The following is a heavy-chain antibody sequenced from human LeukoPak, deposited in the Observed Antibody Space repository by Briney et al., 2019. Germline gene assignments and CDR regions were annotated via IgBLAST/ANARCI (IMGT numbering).Heavy chain of an antibody. Sequence: PSETLSLTCTVSGVSISSSNSYWGWIRQPPGKGLEWIGSIYYSGNTYYNASLKSQVSISIDTSKNQFSLRLTSVTAADTAVYYCARVPMVRGTGYYYHMDVWGKGTTVTISS. J-gene: IGHJ6*03. CDR3: ARVPMVRGTGYYYHMDV. CDR1: GVSISSSNSY. CDR2: IYYSGNT. V-gene: IGHV4-39*07. D-gene: IGHD3-10*01.